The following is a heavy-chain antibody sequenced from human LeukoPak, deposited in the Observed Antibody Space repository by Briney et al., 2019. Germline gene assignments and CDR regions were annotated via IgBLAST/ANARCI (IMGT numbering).Heavy chain of an antibody. D-gene: IGHD2-2*01. CDR3: ASGCSSTSCYDY. CDR1: GFTFSSYN. Sequence: PGGSLRLSCAASGFTFSSYNMNWVRQAPGKGLVWVSRINSDGSSTSYADSVKGRFTISRDNAKNTLYLQMNNLRAEDTAVYYCASGCSSTSCYDYWGQGTLVTVSS. CDR2: INSDGSST. V-gene: IGHV3-74*01. J-gene: IGHJ4*02.